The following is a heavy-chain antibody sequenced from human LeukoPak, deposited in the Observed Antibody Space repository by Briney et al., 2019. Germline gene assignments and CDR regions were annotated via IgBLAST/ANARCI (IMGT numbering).Heavy chain of an antibody. J-gene: IGHJ4*02. V-gene: IGHV3-30-3*01. CDR2: ISYDGSNK. Sequence: PGGSLRLSCAASGFTFSSYAMHWVRQAPGKGLEWVAVISYDGSNKYYADSVKGRFTISRDNSKNTLYLQMNSLRAEDTAVYYCARLPAIPGYWGQGTLVTVSS. D-gene: IGHD2-2*01. CDR3: ARLPAIPGY. CDR1: GFTFSSYA.